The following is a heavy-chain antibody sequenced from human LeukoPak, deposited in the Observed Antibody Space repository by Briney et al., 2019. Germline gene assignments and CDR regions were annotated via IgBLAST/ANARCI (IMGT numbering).Heavy chain of an antibody. CDR1: GGSFSGYY. CDR3: ARQAYGGIVNYYYYYGMDV. D-gene: IGHD4-23*01. V-gene: IGHV4-59*08. CDR2: IYYSGST. J-gene: IGHJ6*02. Sequence: PSETLSPTCAVYGGSFSGYYWSWIRQPPGKGLEWIGYIYYSGSTNYNPSLKSRVTISVDTSKNQFSLKLSSVTAADTAVYYCARQAYGGIVNYYYYYGMDVWGQGTTVTVSS.